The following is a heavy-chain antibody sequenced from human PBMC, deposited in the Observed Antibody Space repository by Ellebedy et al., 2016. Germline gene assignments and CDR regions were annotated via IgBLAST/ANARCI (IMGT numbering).Heavy chain of an antibody. Sequence: GGSLRLSXAASGFTFSDYYMSWIRQTPGKGLEWLSYISGSGRNILYADSAKDRFIISRDNAKNSLYLQMNSLQVEDTGIYYCAREMGGRTHWGQGTLVTVSS. J-gene: IGHJ4*02. CDR3: AREMGGRTH. CDR2: ISGSGRNI. D-gene: IGHD1-26*01. CDR1: GFTFSDYY. V-gene: IGHV3-11*01.